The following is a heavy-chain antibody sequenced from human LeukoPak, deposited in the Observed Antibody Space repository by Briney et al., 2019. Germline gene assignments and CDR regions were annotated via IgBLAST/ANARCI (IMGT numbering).Heavy chain of an antibody. CDR2: INSAGSTT. CDR3: AREMQGIAVAGNRFDY. Sequence: PGGSLRLSCAASGFTFSSYWMHWVRQAPGKGLVWVSLINSAGSTTTYADSVKGRFTISRDNAKNTLYLQMNSLRAEDTAVYYCAREMQGIAVAGNRFDYWGQGTLVTVSS. CDR1: GFTFSSYW. J-gene: IGHJ4*02. D-gene: IGHD6-19*01. V-gene: IGHV3-74*01.